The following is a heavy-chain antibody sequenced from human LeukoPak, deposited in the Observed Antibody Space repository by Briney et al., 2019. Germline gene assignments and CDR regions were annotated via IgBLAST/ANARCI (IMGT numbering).Heavy chain of an antibody. CDR3: AKNTRVEMGLDY. V-gene: IGHV4-4*02. CDR1: GGSISSNNW. J-gene: IGHJ4*02. Sequence: SGTLSLTCAVSGGSISSNNWWSWVRQPPGKGLEWIGEIYHSGSTSYNPSLKSRVTISVDTSKNQFSLKLSSVTAADTAVYYCAKNTRVEMGLDYWGQGTLVTVSS. D-gene: IGHD5-24*01. CDR2: IYHSGST.